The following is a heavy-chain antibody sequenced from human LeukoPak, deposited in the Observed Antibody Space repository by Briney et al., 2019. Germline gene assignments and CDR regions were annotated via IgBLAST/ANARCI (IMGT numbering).Heavy chain of an antibody. D-gene: IGHD6-19*01. V-gene: IGHV3-15*01. J-gene: IGHJ4*02. CDR1: GFTFDDYG. CDR3: TTDYLGWQWLLFDY. Sequence: GGSLRLSCAASGFTFDDYGMSWVRQAPGKGLEWVGRIKSKTDGGTTDYAAPVKGRFTISRDDSKNTLYLQMNSLKTEDTAVYYCTTDYLGWQWLLFDYWGQGTLVTVSS. CDR2: IKSKTDGGTT.